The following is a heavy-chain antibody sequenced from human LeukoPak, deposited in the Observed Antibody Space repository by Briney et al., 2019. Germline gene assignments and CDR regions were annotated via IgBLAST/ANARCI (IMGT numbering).Heavy chain of an antibody. CDR2: IYYSGST. CDR1: GGSISSSSYY. J-gene: IGHJ6*02. V-gene: IGHV4-39*07. D-gene: IGHD3-3*01. Sequence: SETLSLTCTVSGGSISSSSYYWGWIRQPPGKGLEWIGSIYYSGSTYYNPSLKSRVTISVDTSKNQFSLKLSSVTAADTAVYYCARGPQPYDFWSGYSQGMDVWGQGTTVTVSS. CDR3: ARGPQPYDFWSGYSQGMDV.